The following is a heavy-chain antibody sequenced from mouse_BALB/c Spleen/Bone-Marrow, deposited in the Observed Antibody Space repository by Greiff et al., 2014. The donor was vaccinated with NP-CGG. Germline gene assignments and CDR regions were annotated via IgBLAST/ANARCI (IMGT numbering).Heavy chain of an antibody. CDR2: INPSSGYT. Sequence: VQLQQSGAELARPGASVKMSCKASGYTFTSYTMHWVKQRPGQGLEWIGYINPSSGYTNYNQKFKDKATLTADKSSSTAYMQLSSLTSGDSAVYYCARYRYDWYFDVWAQGPRSPSPQ. CDR3: ARYRYDWYFDV. D-gene: IGHD2-14*01. J-gene: IGHJ1*01. CDR1: GYTFTSYT. V-gene: IGHV1-4*01.